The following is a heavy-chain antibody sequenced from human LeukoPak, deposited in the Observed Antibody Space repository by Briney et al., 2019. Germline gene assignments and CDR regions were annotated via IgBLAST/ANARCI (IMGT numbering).Heavy chain of an antibody. Sequence: GGSLRLSCAASGFTVSSNYVSWVRQAPGKGLEWVSVIYSGGSTYYADSVKGRFTISRDNSKNTLYLQMNSLRAEDTAVYYCARESPIVVVPAATGYGMDVWGQGTRSPSP. CDR1: GFTVSSNY. D-gene: IGHD2-2*01. CDR2: IYSGGST. CDR3: ARESPIVVVPAATGYGMDV. V-gene: IGHV3-66*01. J-gene: IGHJ6*02.